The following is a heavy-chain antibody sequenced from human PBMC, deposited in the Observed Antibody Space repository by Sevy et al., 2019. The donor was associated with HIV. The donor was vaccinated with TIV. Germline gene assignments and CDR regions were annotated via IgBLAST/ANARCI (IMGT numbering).Heavy chain of an antibody. V-gene: IGHV4-59*08. J-gene: IGHJ4*02. D-gene: IGHD1-26*01. Sequence: ASETLSLTCTVSGGSITSLHWNWIRQPPGKGLEWIANIYYNGHINYNPSLKSRVTLSLDTSKNQFSLRLSSVTAADTAMYYCAGENAWGRGYSWGQGTLVTVSS. CDR2: IYYNGHI. CDR3: AGENAWGRGYS. CDR1: GGSITSLH.